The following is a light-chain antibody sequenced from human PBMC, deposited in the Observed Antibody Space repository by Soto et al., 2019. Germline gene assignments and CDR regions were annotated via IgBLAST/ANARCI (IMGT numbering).Light chain of an antibody. V-gene: IGKV1-33*01. J-gene: IGKJ4*01. CDR3: QQYDNFPSLT. Sequence: DIQMTQSPSSLSASVGDRVTITCQASQDISNYLNWYQQKPGKAPKLLIYDASNLVTWVPSRFSGSGSGTDFTFTISSLQPEDIATYYCQQYDNFPSLTFGGGTKVEI. CDR2: DAS. CDR1: QDISNY.